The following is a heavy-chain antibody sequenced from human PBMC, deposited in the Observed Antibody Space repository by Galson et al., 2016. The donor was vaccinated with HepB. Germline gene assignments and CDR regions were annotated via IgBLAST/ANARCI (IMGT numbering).Heavy chain of an antibody. CDR3: TVAADYDFWSGYYMLDP. D-gene: IGHD3-3*01. J-gene: IGHJ5*02. CDR1: GFSFSHAW. CDR2: IKSKTNGGTT. Sequence: SLRLSCAASGFSFSHAWMHWVRQAPGKGLEWVGRIKSKTNGGTTDYAAPVKGRFAISRDNSKATLYLQMNRLKTEDTGDYYCTVAADYDFWSGYYMLDPWGQGTLVTVSS. V-gene: IGHV3-15*07.